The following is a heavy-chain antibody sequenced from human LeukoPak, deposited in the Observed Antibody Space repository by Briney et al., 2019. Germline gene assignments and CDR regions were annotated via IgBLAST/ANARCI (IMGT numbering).Heavy chain of an antibody. CDR3: ATGYYRTFDY. V-gene: IGHV3-20*04. D-gene: IGHD3-16*02. Sequence: PGAPLRLSRAAAGMKFDDHGMSWVRQVPGKGLEWVSGLDWIGASTTYADSVKGRFTISRDNAKNSLYLQMNSLKAEDTAFYFCATGYYRTFDYWGQGTLVTVSS. CDR2: LDWIGAST. CDR1: GMKFDDHG. J-gene: IGHJ4*02.